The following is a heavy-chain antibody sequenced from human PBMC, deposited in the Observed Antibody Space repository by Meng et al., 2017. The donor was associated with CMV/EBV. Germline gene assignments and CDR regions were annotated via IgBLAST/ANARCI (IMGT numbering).Heavy chain of an antibody. CDR2: IYYSGST. CDR3: ASRITIFGVVTAFDP. J-gene: IGHJ5*02. CDR1: VGSISSSSYY. Sequence: LRLQASAPGRGKRSVTLSRACPVSVGSISSSSYYWGWIRQPPGKGLEWIGSIYYSGSTYYNPSLKSRVTISVDTSKNQFSLKLSSVTAADTAVYYCASRITIFGVVTAFDPWGQGTLVTVSS. D-gene: IGHD3-3*01. V-gene: IGHV4-39*07.